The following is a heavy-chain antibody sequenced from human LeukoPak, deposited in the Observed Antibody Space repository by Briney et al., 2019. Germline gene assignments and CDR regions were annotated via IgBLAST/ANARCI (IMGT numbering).Heavy chain of an antibody. V-gene: IGHV3-23*01. CDR3: AREVVQDYYDSSGYYYWSRGWFDP. J-gene: IGHJ5*02. D-gene: IGHD3-22*01. CDR1: GFTFSSYA. CDR2: ISDTAGST. Sequence: GGSLRLSCVASGFTFSSYAMTWVRQAPGKGLEWISTISDTAGSTYYADSVKGRFTISRDNAKNSLYLQMNSLRAEDTAVYYCAREVVQDYYDSSGYYYWSRGWFDPWGQGTLVTVSS.